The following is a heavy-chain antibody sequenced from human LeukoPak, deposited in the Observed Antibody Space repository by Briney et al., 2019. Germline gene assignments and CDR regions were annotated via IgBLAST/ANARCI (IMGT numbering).Heavy chain of an antibody. V-gene: IGHV3-21*01. D-gene: IGHD6-13*01. CDR2: ISSIRNYI. CDR1: KFTFSDYS. Sequence: GGSLRLSCAASKFTFSDYSMSWVRQAPGKGLEWVSSISSIRNYIYYADSVKGRFTISRDNAKNSLYLQMNSLRAEDTAVYYCAREGRWGAYSSSWPYYFDYWGQGTLVTVSS. J-gene: IGHJ4*02. CDR3: AREGRWGAYSSSWPYYFDY.